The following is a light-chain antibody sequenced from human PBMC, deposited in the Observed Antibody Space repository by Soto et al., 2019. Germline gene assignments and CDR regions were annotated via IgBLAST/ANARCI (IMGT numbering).Light chain of an antibody. V-gene: IGLV2-8*01. CDR3: SSFSSDTTLFV. CDR1: SSDVGGYNY. Sequence: QSALTQPPSASGSPGQSVTISCTGTSSDVGGYNYVSWYQQHPGKAPKLMIYEVTKRPSGVPDRFSGSKSGNTASLTVSGLLAEDEADYYCSSFSSDTTLFVFGGGTKLTVL. CDR2: EVT. J-gene: IGLJ2*01.